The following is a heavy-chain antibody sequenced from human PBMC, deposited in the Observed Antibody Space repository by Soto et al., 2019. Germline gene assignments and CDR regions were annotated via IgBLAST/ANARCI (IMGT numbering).Heavy chain of an antibody. Sequence: EVQLVESGGGLVQPGGSLRLSCAASGFTFSTYWMSWVRQAPGKGLEGVANIKQDGSEKYYVDSVKGRFTISRDNAENSLWLQVNSLRADDTAVYYCARDRGWGLRYFDLWGRGTLVTVSS. V-gene: IGHV3-7*03. D-gene: IGHD1-26*01. CDR2: IKQDGSEK. CDR3: ARDRGWGLRYFDL. CDR1: GFTFSTYW. J-gene: IGHJ2*01.